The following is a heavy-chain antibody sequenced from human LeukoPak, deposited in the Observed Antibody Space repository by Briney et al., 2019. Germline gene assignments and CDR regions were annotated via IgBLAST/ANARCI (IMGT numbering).Heavy chain of an antibody. CDR3: AGPSGYSSGWGFDY. V-gene: IGHV1-3*01. CDR2: INAGNGNT. D-gene: IGHD6-19*01. Sequence: ASVKVSCKASGYTFTSYAMHWVRQAPGQRLERMGWINAGNGNTKYSQKFQGRVTITRDTSASTAYMELSSLRSEDTAVYYCAGPSGYSSGWGFDYWGQGTLVSVSS. CDR1: GYTFTSYA. J-gene: IGHJ4*02.